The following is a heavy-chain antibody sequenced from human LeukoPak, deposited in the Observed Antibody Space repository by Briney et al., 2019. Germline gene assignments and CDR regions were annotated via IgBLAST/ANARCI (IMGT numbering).Heavy chain of an antibody. V-gene: IGHV3-33*01. Sequence: AGGSLRLACAASGFTFSNYAMHWVRQAPGKGLEWVAVTWYDGSNKYYADSVKGRFTISRDNSKNTLYLQMNSLRAESTAVYYCARVLVPAATSRYYYYGMDVWGQGTTVTVSS. CDR1: GFTFSNYA. CDR2: TWYDGSNK. CDR3: ARVLVPAATSRYYYYGMDV. D-gene: IGHD2-2*01. J-gene: IGHJ6*02.